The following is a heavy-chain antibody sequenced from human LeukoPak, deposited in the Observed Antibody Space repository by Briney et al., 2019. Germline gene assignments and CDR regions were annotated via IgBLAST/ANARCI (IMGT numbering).Heavy chain of an antibody. D-gene: IGHD3-22*01. V-gene: IGHV4-39*07. CDR1: GGSISSSSYY. CDR3: ARGPYYYDSSGPFPGDAFDI. Sequence: PSETLSLTCTVSGGSISSSSYYWGWIRQPPGTGLEWIGSIYYSGSTYYNPSLKSRVTISVDTSKNQFSLKLSSVTAADTAVYYCARGPYYYDSSGPFPGDAFDIWGQGTMVTVSS. CDR2: IYYSGST. J-gene: IGHJ3*02.